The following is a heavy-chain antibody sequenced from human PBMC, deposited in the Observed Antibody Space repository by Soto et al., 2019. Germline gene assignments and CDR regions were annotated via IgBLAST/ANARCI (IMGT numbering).Heavy chain of an antibody. D-gene: IGHD3-10*01. CDR2: IFHSGST. Sequence: SETLSLTCAVSGGSISSGGYSWSWIRQPPGKGLEWIGYIFHSGSTYYKPSLKSRVTISVDRSKNQFSVKLSSVSAADTAVYYCAISRVYPLVAFDIWGQGTMVTVSS. CDR3: AISRVYPLVAFDI. J-gene: IGHJ3*02. CDR1: GGSISSGGYS. V-gene: IGHV4-30-2*01.